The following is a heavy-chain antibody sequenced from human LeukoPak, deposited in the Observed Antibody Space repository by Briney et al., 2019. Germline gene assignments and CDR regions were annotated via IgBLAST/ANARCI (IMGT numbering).Heavy chain of an antibody. J-gene: IGHJ3*02. Sequence: PGRSLRLSCAASGFTFDDYAMHWVQQAPGKGLEWVSGISWNSGSIGYADSVKGRFTISRDNAKNSLYLQMNSLRAEDTALYYCAKVIVSDDAFDIWGQGTMVTVSS. CDR1: GFTFDDYA. CDR2: ISWNSGSI. CDR3: AKVIVSDDAFDI. D-gene: IGHD2-2*01. V-gene: IGHV3-9*01.